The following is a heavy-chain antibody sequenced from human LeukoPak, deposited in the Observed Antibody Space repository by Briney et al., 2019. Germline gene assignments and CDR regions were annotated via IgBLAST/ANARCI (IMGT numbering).Heavy chain of an antibody. J-gene: IGHJ4*02. CDR3: ARSPGSYFDY. CDR1: GDSISSSSDY. V-gene: IGHV4-39*01. Sequence: PSETLSLTCTVSGDSISSSSDYRGWIRQPPGKGLEWIGTIYYSGSTYHNPSLKSRVTISVDTSKNRFSLKLTSVTAADTAVYYCARSPGSYFDYWGQGTLVTVSS. CDR2: IYYSGST.